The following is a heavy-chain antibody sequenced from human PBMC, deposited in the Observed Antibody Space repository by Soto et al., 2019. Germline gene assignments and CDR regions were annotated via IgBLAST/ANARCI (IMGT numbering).Heavy chain of an antibody. Sequence: SETLSLTCAVYGGSFSGYYWSWIRQPPGKGLEWIGEINHSGSTNYNPSLKSRVTISVDTSKNQFSLKLSSVTAADTAVYYCARGRRVDFWSGYYNHYYYYGMDVWGQGTTVTVSS. V-gene: IGHV4-34*01. CDR2: INHSGST. J-gene: IGHJ6*02. CDR3: ARGRRVDFWSGYYNHYYYYGMDV. D-gene: IGHD3-3*01. CDR1: GGSFSGYY.